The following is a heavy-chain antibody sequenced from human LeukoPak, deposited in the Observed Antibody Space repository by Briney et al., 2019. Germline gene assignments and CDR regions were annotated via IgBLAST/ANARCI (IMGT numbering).Heavy chain of an antibody. Sequence: SETLSLTCAVYGGSFSGYYWSWIRQPPGKGLEWIGEINHSGSTNYNPSLKSRVTISVDTSKNQFSLKLNSVTAADTAFYYCARGTHYFDYWGQGALVTASS. J-gene: IGHJ4*02. CDR3: ARGTHYFDY. V-gene: IGHV4-34*01. CDR2: INHSGST. CDR1: GGSFSGYY.